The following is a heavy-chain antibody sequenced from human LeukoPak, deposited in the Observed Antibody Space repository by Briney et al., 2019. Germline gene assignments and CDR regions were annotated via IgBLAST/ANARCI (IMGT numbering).Heavy chain of an antibody. CDR1: GFPFGSYV. Sequence: GGSLRLSCEASGFPFGSYVMSWVRQAPGKGLEWIAYINHNAEMIFYPDFVKGRFTISRDNSQNTLYLQMNSLRAEDTAVYYCSKRGSSGGHWGQGTLVTVSS. CDR2: INHNAEMI. CDR3: SKRGSSGGH. J-gene: IGHJ4*02. D-gene: IGHD3-10*01. V-gene: IGHV3-23*01.